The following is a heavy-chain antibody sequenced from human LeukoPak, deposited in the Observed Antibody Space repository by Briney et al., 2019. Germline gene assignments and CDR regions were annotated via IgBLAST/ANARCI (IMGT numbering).Heavy chain of an antibody. Sequence: PSETPSLTCTVSGYSISSGYYWGWIRQPPGKGLEWIGSSYHSGSTYYNPSLKSRVTISVDTSKNQFSLKLSSVTAADTAVYYCASVSRYYDSSAKEGFDPWGQGTLVTVSS. D-gene: IGHD3-22*01. CDR1: GYSISSGYY. CDR2: SYHSGST. J-gene: IGHJ5*02. CDR3: ASVSRYYDSSAKEGFDP. V-gene: IGHV4-38-2*02.